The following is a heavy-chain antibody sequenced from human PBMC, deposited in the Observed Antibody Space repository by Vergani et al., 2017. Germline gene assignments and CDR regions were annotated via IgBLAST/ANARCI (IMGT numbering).Heavy chain of an antibody. J-gene: IGHJ4*02. D-gene: IGHD6-19*01. CDR2: IYYTGGT. CDR1: GGSISSYY. Sequence: QVQLQESGPGLVKPSETLSLTCTVSGGSISSYYWTWIRQPPGKGLEWIGNIYYTGGTNYNPSLQSRVTMSVDTSNNQFSLRLSSVTAADTAVYYCARGWVSGWYGELGYWGQGTLVTVSS. V-gene: IGHV4-59*01. CDR3: ARGWVSGWYGELGY.